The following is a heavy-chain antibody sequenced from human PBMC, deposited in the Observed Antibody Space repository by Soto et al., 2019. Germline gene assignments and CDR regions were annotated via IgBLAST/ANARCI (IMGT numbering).Heavy chain of an antibody. CDR3: ARLEGLATISYYFDF. D-gene: IGHD3-9*01. V-gene: IGHV4-39*01. Sequence: PSETLSLTCSVSGDSINSDKYYWGWIRQPPGKGLEWIGSIYYRGNTSYNPSLQTRVTISLDKSKSQFSLKLNSVTAADSAVYFCARLEGLATISYYFDFWGQGALVTVSS. CDR2: IYYRGNT. J-gene: IGHJ4*02. CDR1: GDSINSDKYY.